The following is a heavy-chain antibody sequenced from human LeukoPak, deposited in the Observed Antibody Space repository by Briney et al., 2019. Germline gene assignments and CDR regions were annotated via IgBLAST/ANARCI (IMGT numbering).Heavy chain of an antibody. CDR3: ARDRTYYGSGSYDAFDI. Sequence: PGGSLRLSCAASGFTFSDYYMSWIRQAPGKGLEWVAVITYDGSNKYYADSVKGRFTISRDNSKNTLYLQMNSLRAEDTAVYYCARDRTYYGSGSYDAFDIWGQGTMVTVSS. J-gene: IGHJ3*02. D-gene: IGHD3-10*01. V-gene: IGHV3-30-3*01. CDR1: GFTFSDYY. CDR2: ITYDGSNK.